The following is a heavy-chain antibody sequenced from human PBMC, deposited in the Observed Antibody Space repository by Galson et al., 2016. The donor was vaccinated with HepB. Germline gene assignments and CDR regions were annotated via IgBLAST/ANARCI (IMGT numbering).Heavy chain of an antibody. CDR1: GFTFSGTW. D-gene: IGHD6-19*01. CDR3: ARGYTSGWYWFDP. CDR2: INSDGSDA. V-gene: IGHV3-74*01. Sequence: SLRLSCAASGFTFSGTWMHWVRQAPGKGLVWVSRINSDGSDAIYADSVKGRFTISRDNSKNTLYLQMNSLRAEDTAMYYCARGYTSGWYWFDPWGQGTLVTVSS. J-gene: IGHJ5*02.